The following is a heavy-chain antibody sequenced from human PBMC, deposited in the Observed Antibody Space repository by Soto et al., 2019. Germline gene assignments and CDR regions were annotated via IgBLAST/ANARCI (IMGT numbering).Heavy chain of an antibody. CDR3: AKDRTVAARNFDY. J-gene: IGHJ4*02. D-gene: IGHD6-6*01. V-gene: IGHV3-23*01. CDR1: GFAFSNYA. Sequence: QPGGSLRLSCAASGFAFSNYAMHWVRQAPRKGLEWVSSISTSIDATYYADSVKGRFTISRDDSKNTLYLQMNSLRAEDSAVYYCAKDRTVAARNFDYWGQGTQVTVSS. CDR2: ISTSIDAT.